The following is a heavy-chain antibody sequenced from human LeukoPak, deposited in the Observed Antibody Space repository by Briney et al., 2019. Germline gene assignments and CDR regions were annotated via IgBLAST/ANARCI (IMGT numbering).Heavy chain of an antibody. J-gene: IGHJ5*02. CDR2: INHSGST. V-gene: IGHV4-34*01. D-gene: IGHD2-2*01. CDR1: GGSFSGYY. Sequence: ASETLSLTCAVYGGSFSGYYWSWIRQPPGKGLEWIGEINHSGSTNYNPSLKSRVTISVDTSKNQFSLKLSSVTAADTAVYYCARASGYCSSTSCYGVFLRNWFDPWGQGTLVTVSS. CDR3: ARASGYCSSTSCYGVFLRNWFDP.